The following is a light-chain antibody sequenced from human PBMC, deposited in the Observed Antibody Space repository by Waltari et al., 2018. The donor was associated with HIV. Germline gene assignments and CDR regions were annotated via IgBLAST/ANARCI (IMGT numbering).Light chain of an antibody. V-gene: IGLV1-47*01. CDR3: AAWDASLSAWV. CDR1: SSNIGSNY. J-gene: IGLJ3*02. CDR2: MNN. Sequence: QSVLTQPPSASGTPGQRVTISCSGSSSNIGSNYVYWYQHLPGTAPKFLIYMNNQRPSGVPDRFSGSKSGTSASLAISGLRSEDEADYYCAAWDASLSAWVFGGGTKLTVL.